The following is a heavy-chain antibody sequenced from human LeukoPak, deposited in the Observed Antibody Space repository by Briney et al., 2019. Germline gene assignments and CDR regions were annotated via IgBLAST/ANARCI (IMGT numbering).Heavy chain of an antibody. V-gene: IGHV4-4*07. D-gene: IGHD2-15*01. CDR2: IYTSGST. CDR3: ARDRIRGYCSGGSCSNYFDY. Sequence: PSETLSLTCTVSGGSISSYYWNWIRQPAGKGLEWIGRIYTSGSTNYNPSLKSRVTKSVDTSKNQFSLKLSSVTAADTAVYYCARDRIRGYCSGGSCSNYFDYWGQGTLVTVSS. J-gene: IGHJ4*02. CDR1: GGSISSYY.